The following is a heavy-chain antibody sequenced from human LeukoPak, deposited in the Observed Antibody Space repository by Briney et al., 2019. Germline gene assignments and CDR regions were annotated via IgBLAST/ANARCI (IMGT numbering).Heavy chain of an antibody. CDR2: ISAYNGNT. V-gene: IGHV1-18*01. J-gene: IGHJ4*02. Sequence: ASVKVSCKASGYTFTTNGISWVRQAPGQGLEWMGWISAYNGNTNYAQKLQGRVTMTTDTSTSTAYMELRSLRSDDTAVYYCARASHIVVVTAIIHWGQGTLVTVSS. CDR3: ARASHIVVVTAIIH. D-gene: IGHD2-21*02. CDR1: GYTFTTNG.